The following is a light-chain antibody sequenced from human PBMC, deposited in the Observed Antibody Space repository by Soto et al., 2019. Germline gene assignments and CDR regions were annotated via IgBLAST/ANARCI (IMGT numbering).Light chain of an antibody. CDR2: EVS. Sequence: QSALTQPPSAPGSPGQSVTISCAGTSGDVGGYNYVSWFQQHPGKAPKLMIYEVSERPSGVPDRFSGSKSGNTASLTISGLQAEDEADYYCSSYAGSNNLVFGGGTKVTVL. J-gene: IGLJ2*01. CDR3: SSYAGSNNLV. V-gene: IGLV2-8*01. CDR1: SGDVGGYNY.